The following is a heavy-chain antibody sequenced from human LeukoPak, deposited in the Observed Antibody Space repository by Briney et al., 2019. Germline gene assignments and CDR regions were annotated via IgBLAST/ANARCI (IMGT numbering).Heavy chain of an antibody. CDR2: ISSSSSYI. Sequence: VGSLRLSCAASGFTFSSYSMNWVRQAPGKGLEWVSSISSSSSYIYYADSVKGRFTISRDNAKNLLYLQMHRLSAEDTVVYYCATDYRYDFWSGHGPYYFGYWGPGTLVTVSS. D-gene: IGHD3-3*01. CDR3: ATDYRYDFWSGHGPYYFGY. V-gene: IGHV3-21*01. CDR1: GFTFSSYS. J-gene: IGHJ4*02.